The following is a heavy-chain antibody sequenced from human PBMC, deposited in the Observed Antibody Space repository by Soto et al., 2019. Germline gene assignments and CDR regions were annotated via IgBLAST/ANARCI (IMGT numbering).Heavy chain of an antibody. J-gene: IGHJ6*02. CDR1: GGTFSSYP. CDR2: IIPFFVTS. CDR3: ARVGHITNYGMAV. D-gene: IGHD1-26*01. V-gene: IGHV1-69*01. Sequence: QVQLVQSGAEVKKPGSSVKVSCGASGGTFSSYPINWVRQAPGQGLEWMGGIIPFFVTSNYAQKFQARVTITAGESTITAYMELRSLRSEDTAVYYCARVGHITNYGMAVWCQGTTGTLSS.